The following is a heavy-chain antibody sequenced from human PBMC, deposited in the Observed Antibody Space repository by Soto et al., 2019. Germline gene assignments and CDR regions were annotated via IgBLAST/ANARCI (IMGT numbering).Heavy chain of an antibody. V-gene: IGHV3-33*06. CDR2: IWYDGTNK. CDR3: AKGGRQWLVTSDFNY. D-gene: IGHD6-19*01. J-gene: IGHJ4*02. CDR1: GFSFSSYG. Sequence: GGSLRLSCAASGFSFSSYGMNWVRQAPGKGLERVAVIWYDGTNKYYADSVKGRFTISRDDSKNTLYLQMNSLRAEDTAVYYCAKGGRQWLVTSDFNYWGQGALVTVSS.